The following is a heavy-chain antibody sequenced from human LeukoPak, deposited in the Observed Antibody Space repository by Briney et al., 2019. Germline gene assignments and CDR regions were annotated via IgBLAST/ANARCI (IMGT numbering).Heavy chain of an antibody. CDR1: GGTVSRYP. CDR2: IIPIFGTA. D-gene: IGHD3-10*01. V-gene: IGHV1-69*13. J-gene: IGHJ5*02. Sequence: ASVKVSCKASGGTVSRYPISWVRQAPGQGLEWMGGIIPIFGTANYAQKFQGRVTITADVSTSTAYMELSSLRSEDTAVYYCARGRVVRGVIITSRWGNNWFDPWGQGTLVTVSS. CDR3: ARGRVVRGVIITSRWGNNWFDP.